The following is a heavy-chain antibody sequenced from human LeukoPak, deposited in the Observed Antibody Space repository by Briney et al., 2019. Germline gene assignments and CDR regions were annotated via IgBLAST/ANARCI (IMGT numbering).Heavy chain of an antibody. CDR1: AYTFTSYA. CDR3: ARDLAGIVGVTAWFDP. CDR2: ISVYNGNT. D-gene: IGHD1-26*01. V-gene: IGHV1-18*01. Sequence: ASVKVSCKASAYTFTSYAISWMRQAPGQGPEWMGWISVYNGNTNYAQKLQGRVTMTTDTSTNTAYMELRSLRFDDTAVYYCARDLAGIVGVTAWFDPWGQGTLVTVSS. J-gene: IGHJ5*02.